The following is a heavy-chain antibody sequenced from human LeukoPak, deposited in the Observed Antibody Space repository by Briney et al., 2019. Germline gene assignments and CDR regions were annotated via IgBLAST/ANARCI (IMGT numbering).Heavy chain of an antibody. CDR1: GFTFSSDA. CDR2: ISGSGGTT. CDR3: AKKLAGTNPLDY. J-gene: IGHJ4*02. Sequence: PGGSLRLSCAASGFTFSSDAMNWVRQAPGKGLEWVSVISGSGGTTDYADSVKGRFTISRDNSKTTLYLQMNSLRAEDTAVYYCAKKLAGTNPLDYWGQGTLVTVSS. D-gene: IGHD6-19*01. V-gene: IGHV3-23*01.